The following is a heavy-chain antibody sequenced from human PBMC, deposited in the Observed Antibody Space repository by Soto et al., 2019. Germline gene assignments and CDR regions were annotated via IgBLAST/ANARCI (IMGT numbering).Heavy chain of an antibody. CDR3: ASGADKAMVSEAFDL. CDR2: IYHSGST. Sequence: SETLSLTCAVSGGSISSSNWWSWVRQPPGKGLEWIGEIYHSGSTNYNPSLKSRVTISVDKSKNQFSLKLSSVTAADTAVYYCASGADKAMVSEAFDLWGQGTMVTVSS. V-gene: IGHV4-4*02. J-gene: IGHJ3*01. D-gene: IGHD5-18*01. CDR1: GGSISSSNW.